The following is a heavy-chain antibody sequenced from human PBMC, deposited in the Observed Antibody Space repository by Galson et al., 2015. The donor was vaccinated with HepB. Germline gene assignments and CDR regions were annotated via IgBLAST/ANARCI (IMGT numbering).Heavy chain of an antibody. Sequence: SVKVSCKASGGTFSSYAISWVRQAPGQGLEWMGGIIPIFGTANYAQKFQGRVTITADESTSTAYMELSSLRSEDTAVYYCAREESSSWQNKIFDYWGQGTLVTVSS. CDR2: IIPIFGTA. D-gene: IGHD6-13*01. V-gene: IGHV1-69*13. J-gene: IGHJ4*02. CDR3: AREESSSWQNKIFDY. CDR1: GGTFSSYA.